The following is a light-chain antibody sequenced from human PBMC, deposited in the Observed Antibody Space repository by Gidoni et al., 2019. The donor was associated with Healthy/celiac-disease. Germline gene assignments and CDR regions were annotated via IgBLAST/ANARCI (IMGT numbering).Light chain of an antibody. CDR3: SSYTSSSTRGV. Sequence: QYALTQPASVSGPPGQSITISCTGTSSDVGGYNYVSWYQQHPGKAPKLMIFDVSNRPSGVSNRFSGSKSGNTASLTISGLQAEDEADYYCSSYTSSSTRGVFGGGTKLTVL. CDR2: DVS. J-gene: IGLJ2*01. V-gene: IGLV2-14*01. CDR1: SSDVGGYNY.